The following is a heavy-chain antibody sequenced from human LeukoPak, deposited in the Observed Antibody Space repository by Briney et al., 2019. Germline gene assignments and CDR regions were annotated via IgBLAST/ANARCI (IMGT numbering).Heavy chain of an antibody. J-gene: IGHJ5*02. CDR3: GRADSVVWFGELSFVP. CDR2: INPNSGGT. Sequence: GASVQVSCKASGYTFTGYYMHWVRQAPGKGLEWMGWINPNSGGTNYAQKLEGRVTMTRGTYISTAYMVQSRLRSDDTAVDYCGRADSVVWFGELSFVPWGEETLVIVSS. D-gene: IGHD3-10*01. V-gene: IGHV1-2*02. CDR1: GYTFTGYY.